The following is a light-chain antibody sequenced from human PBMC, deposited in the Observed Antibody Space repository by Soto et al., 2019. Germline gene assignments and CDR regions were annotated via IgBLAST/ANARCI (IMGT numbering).Light chain of an antibody. CDR3: SSYTRSSTLV. J-gene: IGLJ1*01. CDR2: DVS. Sequence: QSVLTQPASVCGSPGQSITISCTGTSSDVGGYNYVSWYQQHPGKAPKLMIYDVSNRPSGVSNCFSGSKSGNTASLTISGLQAEDEADYYCSSYTRSSTLVFGTGTKVTVL. CDR1: SSDVGGYNY. V-gene: IGLV2-14*01.